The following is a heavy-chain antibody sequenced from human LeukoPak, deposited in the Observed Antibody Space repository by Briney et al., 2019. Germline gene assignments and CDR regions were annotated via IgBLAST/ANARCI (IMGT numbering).Heavy chain of an antibody. CDR2: ISSSSSYI. CDR1: GFTFSSYS. J-gene: IGHJ4*02. CDR3: ARVQYGDYGNVDY. D-gene: IGHD4-17*01. Sequence: GGSLRLSCAASGFTFSSYSMNWVRQAPGKGLDWVSSISSSSSYIYYADSVKGRFTISRDNAKNSLYLQMNSLRAEDTAVYYCARVQYGDYGNVDYWGQGTLVTVSS. V-gene: IGHV3-21*01.